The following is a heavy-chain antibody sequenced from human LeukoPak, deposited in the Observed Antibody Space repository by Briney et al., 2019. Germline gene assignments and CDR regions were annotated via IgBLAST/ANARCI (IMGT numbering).Heavy chain of an antibody. V-gene: IGHV4-34*01. CDR1: GGSFSGYY. D-gene: IGHD3-9*01. CDR2: INHSGST. CDR3: ARQLGFYDMRCWFDP. Sequence: SETLSLTCAVYGGSFSGYYWSWLRQPPGKGLEWIGEINHSGSTNYNPSLKSRVTISVDTSKNQFSLKLSSVTAADTAVYYCARQLGFYDMRCWFDPWGQGTLVTVSS. J-gene: IGHJ5*02.